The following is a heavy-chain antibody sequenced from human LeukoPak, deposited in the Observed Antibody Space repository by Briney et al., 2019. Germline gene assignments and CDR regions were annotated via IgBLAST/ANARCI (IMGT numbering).Heavy chain of an antibody. D-gene: IGHD1-1*01. CDR2: IIPIFGTA. V-gene: IGHV1-69*13. CDR1: GGTFSSYA. J-gene: IGHJ4*02. Sequence: SVKVSCKASGGTFSSYAISWVRQAPGQGLEWMGGIIPIFGTANCAQKFQGRVTITADESTSTAYMELSSLRSEDTAVYYCASWAETGTTRGLDYWGQGTLVTVSS. CDR3: ASWAETGTTRGLDY.